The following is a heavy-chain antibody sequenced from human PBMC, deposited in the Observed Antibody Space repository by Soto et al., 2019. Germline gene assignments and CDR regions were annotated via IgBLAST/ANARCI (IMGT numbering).Heavy chain of an antibody. D-gene: IGHD3-9*01. V-gene: IGHV3-66*01. CDR2: IYSGGST. CDR1: GFTVSSNY. CDR3: ARDNGYFDWSHYYYYGMDV. J-gene: IGHJ6*02. Sequence: SGGSLRLSCAASGFTVSSNYMSWVRQAPGKGLEWVSVIYSGGSTYYADSVKGRFTISRDNSKNTLYLQMNSLRAEDTAVYYCARDNGYFDWSHYYYYGMDVWGQGTTVTVSS.